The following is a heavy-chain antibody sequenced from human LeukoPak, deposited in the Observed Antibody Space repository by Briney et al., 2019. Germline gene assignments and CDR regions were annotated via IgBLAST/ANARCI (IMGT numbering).Heavy chain of an antibody. D-gene: IGHD6-13*01. CDR2: INHSGST. J-gene: IGHJ4*02. CDR3: ARDVLAAPGTFDY. Sequence: SETLSLTCAVYGGSFSGYYWSWIRQPPGKGLEWIGEINHSGSTNYNPSLKSRVTISLDTSKNQFSLKLSSVTAADTAVYYCARDVLAAPGTFDYWGQGALVTVSS. V-gene: IGHV4-34*01. CDR1: GGSFSGYY.